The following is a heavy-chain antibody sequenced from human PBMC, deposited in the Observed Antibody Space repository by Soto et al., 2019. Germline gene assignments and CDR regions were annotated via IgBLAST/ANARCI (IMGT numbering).Heavy chain of an antibody. CDR2: IYYSGST. J-gene: IGHJ1*01. V-gene: IGHV4-31*03. CDR3: AGGPDRYYYDSSGYEYFQH. D-gene: IGHD3-22*01. CDR1: GGSISSGGYY. Sequence: SETLSLTCTVSGGSISSGGYYWSWIRQHPGKGLEWIGYIYYSGSTYYNPSLKSRVTISVDTSKNQFSLKLSSVTAADTAVYYCAGGPDRYYYDSSGYEYFQHWGQGTLVTVSS.